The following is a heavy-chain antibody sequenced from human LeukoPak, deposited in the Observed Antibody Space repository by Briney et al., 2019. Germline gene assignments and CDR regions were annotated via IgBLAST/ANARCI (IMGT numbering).Heavy chain of an antibody. Sequence: ASVIFSSPASGHTFTVYAMHSARHAPGQGKAWMGWTNPNCSGTNYAQNFQGRVTMTRDTSISRAYMELSRLTSDDTAVYYCAKNIRSADACDIWGQGTMVTVSS. D-gene: IGHD2/OR15-2a*01. CDR1: GHTFTVYA. CDR2: TNPNCSGT. J-gene: IGHJ3*02. CDR3: AKNIRSADACDI. V-gene: IGHV1-2*02.